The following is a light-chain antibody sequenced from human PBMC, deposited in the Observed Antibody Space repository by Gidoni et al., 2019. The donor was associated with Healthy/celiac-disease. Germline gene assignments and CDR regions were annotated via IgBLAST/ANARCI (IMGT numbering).Light chain of an antibody. Sequence: QSVLTQPPLASGTPGQRVTISCSGRSSNIGSNTVNWYQQLPGTAPKLLIYSNNQRPAGVPDRFSGSKSSTSASLAISGSQSEDEADYYYAAWDDSLNGPVFGGGTKLTVL. CDR3: AAWDDSLNGPV. J-gene: IGLJ2*01. CDR1: SSNIGSNT. CDR2: SNN. V-gene: IGLV1-44*01.